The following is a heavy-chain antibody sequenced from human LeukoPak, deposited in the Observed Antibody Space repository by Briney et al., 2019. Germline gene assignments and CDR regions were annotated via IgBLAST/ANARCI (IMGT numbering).Heavy chain of an antibody. J-gene: IGHJ4*02. CDR2: ISSNGGST. D-gene: IGHD6-6*01. CDR1: GFTFSSYA. V-gene: IGHV3-64*01. Sequence: GGSLRLSCAASGFTFSSYAMHWVRQAPGKGLEYVSAISSNGGSTYYANSVKGRFTISRDNSKNTLYLQKGSLRAEDMAVYYCARGLDSSSSGEVGIWGQGTLVTVSS. CDR3: ARGLDSSSSGEVGI.